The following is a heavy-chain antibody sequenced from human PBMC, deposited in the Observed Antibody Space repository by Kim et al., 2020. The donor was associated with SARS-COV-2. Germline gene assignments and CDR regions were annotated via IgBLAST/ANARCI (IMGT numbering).Heavy chain of an antibody. J-gene: IGHJ4*02. V-gene: IGHV1-3*01. CDR2: T. D-gene: IGHD6-6*01. Sequence: TKYSQKCQGRVTITRETSASTAYMELSSLRSEDTAVYYCARGRYSSSSGYWGQGTLVTVSS. CDR3: ARGRYSSSSGY.